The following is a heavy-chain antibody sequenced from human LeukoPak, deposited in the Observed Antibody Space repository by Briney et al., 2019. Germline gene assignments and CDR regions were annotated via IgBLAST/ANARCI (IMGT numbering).Heavy chain of an antibody. CDR1: GGTFSSYA. CDR2: IIPIFGTA. D-gene: IGHD3-9*01. J-gene: IGHJ6*04. V-gene: IGHV1-69*06. Sequence: GASVKVSCKASGGTFSSYAISWVRQAPGQGFEWMGGIIPIFGTANYAQKFQGRVTITADKSTSTAYMELSSLRSEDTAVYYCARDTYYDILTGYSKDYYYGMDVWGKGTTVTVSS. CDR3: ARDTYYDILTGYSKDYYYGMDV.